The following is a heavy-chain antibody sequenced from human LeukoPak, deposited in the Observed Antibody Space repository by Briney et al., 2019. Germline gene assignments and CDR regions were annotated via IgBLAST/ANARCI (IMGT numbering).Heavy chain of an antibody. CDR1: GYTFTSYG. CDR2: ISAYNGNT. Sequence: ASVEVSCKASGYTFTSYGISWVRQAPGQRLEWMGWISAYNGNTNYAQKLPGRVTMTTDTSTSTAYMELRSLRSDDTAVYYCAREGDCSSTSCPGIDYYYYYGMDVWGKGTTVTVSS. D-gene: IGHD2-2*01. CDR3: AREGDCSSTSCPGIDYYYYYGMDV. J-gene: IGHJ6*04. V-gene: IGHV1-18*04.